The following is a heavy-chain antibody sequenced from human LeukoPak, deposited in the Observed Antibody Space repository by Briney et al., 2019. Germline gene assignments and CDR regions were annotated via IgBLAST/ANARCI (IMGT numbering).Heavy chain of an antibody. V-gene: IGHV4-4*07. J-gene: IGHJ4*02. CDR3: ARESVGATRAFDY. CDR2: IYMSERT. Sequence: PSETLSLTCTVSGGSISSNYWSWIRQPAGKGLEWIGRIYMSERTNYNPSLKSRVTMSVDTSKNQFSLKLSSVTAADTAVYYCARESVGATRAFDYWGQGTLVTVSS. CDR1: GGSISSNY. D-gene: IGHD1-26*01.